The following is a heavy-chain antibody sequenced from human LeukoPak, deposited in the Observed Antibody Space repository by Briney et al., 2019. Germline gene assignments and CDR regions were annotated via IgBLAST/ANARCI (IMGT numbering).Heavy chain of an antibody. V-gene: IGHV3-66*01. CDR3: ARDHYGLTSYPNP. CDR1: GISVSTNY. D-gene: IGHD3-10*01. Sequence: QPGGSLILSCAASGISVSTNYMSWVRPAPGEGLGVASVIFTNGNTKYADSVKGRFTISRDNAKDMLYLQMNSLRAEDTAVYYCARDHYGLTSYPNPWGQGTLVTVSS. CDR2: IFTNGNT. J-gene: IGHJ5*02.